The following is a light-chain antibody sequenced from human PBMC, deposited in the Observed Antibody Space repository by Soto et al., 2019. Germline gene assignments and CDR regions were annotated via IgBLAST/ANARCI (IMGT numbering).Light chain of an antibody. CDR3: SSYTSSSTRV. CDR1: SSDVGGYNY. CDR2: EVS. J-gene: IGLJ1*01. V-gene: IGLV2-14*01. Sequence: ALTQPASVSGSPGQSITISCTGTSSDVGGYNYVSWYQQHPGKAPKLMIYEVSNRPSGVSNRFSGSKSGNTASLTISGLQAEDEADYYCSSYTSSSTRVFGTGTKATVL.